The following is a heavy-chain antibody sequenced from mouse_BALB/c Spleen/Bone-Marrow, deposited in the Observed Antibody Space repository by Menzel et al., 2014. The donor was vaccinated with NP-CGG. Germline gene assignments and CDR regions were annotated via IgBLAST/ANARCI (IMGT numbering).Heavy chain of an antibody. V-gene: IGHV5-6-3*01. CDR1: GFTFSSYG. Sequence: EVKLMESGGGLVQPGGSLKLSCAASGFTFSSYGMSWVRQTPDKRLELVATINSNGGSTYYPDSVKGRFTISRDNAKNTLYLQMSSLKSEDTAMYYRARPYRYYFDYWGQGTTLTVSS. CDR2: INSNGGST. J-gene: IGHJ2*01. D-gene: IGHD2-14*01. CDR3: ARPYRYYFDY.